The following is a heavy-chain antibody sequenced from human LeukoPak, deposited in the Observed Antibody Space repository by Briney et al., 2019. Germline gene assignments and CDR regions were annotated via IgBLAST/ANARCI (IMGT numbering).Heavy chain of an antibody. CDR3: ASGGYCSSTSCYPNWFDP. D-gene: IGHD2-2*01. CDR1: GGSISSGDYY. J-gene: IGHJ5*02. V-gene: IGHV4-61*08. Sequence: SQTLSLTCTVSGGSISSGDYYWSWIRQPPGKGLEWIGYIYYSGSTNYSPSLKSRVTISVDTSKNQFSLKLSSVTAADTAVYYCASGGYCSSTSCYPNWFDPWGQGTLVTVSS. CDR2: IYYSGST.